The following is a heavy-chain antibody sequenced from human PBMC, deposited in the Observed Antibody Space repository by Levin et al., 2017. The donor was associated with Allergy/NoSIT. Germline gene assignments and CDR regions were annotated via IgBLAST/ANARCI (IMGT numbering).Heavy chain of an antibody. CDR2: IYYSGST. Sequence: SETLSLTCTVSGGSISSYYWSWIRQPPGKGLEWIGYIYYSGSTNYNPSLKSRVTISVDTSKNQFSLKLSSVTAADTAVYYCARGPEDILTPPSGHYYYGMDVWGQGTTVTVSS. V-gene: IGHV4-59*01. J-gene: IGHJ6*02. CDR1: GGSISSYY. D-gene: IGHD3-9*01. CDR3: ARGPEDILTPPSGHYYYGMDV.